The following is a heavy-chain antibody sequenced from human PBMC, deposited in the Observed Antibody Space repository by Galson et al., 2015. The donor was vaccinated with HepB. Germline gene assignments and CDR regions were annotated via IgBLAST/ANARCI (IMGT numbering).Heavy chain of an antibody. Sequence: SVKVSCKASGRPFSTYSISWVRQAPGQGLEWMGRIVPIVDITIYAQKFQGRVNITADKSTTTAYMELSSLRYEDTATYYCATGGDSITQTDIGFWGQGTPVTVSS. CDR3: ATGGDSITQTDIGF. CDR2: IVPIVDIT. J-gene: IGHJ4*02. D-gene: IGHD3-16*01. V-gene: IGHV1-69*02. CDR1: GRPFSTYS.